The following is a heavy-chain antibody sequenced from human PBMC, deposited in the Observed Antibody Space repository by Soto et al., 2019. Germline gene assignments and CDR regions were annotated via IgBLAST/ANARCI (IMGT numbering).Heavy chain of an antibody. CDR2: INTNTGNP. Sequence: ASVKVPCKASGYTFTSYAMNWVRQAPGQGLEWMGWINTNTGNPTYAQGFTGRFVFSLDTSVSTAYLQICSLKAEDTAVYYCARSFWAGYCSGGSCYPDAFDIWGQGTMVTVSS. V-gene: IGHV7-4-1*01. CDR1: GYTFTSYA. J-gene: IGHJ3*02. D-gene: IGHD2-15*01. CDR3: ARSFWAGYCSGGSCYPDAFDI.